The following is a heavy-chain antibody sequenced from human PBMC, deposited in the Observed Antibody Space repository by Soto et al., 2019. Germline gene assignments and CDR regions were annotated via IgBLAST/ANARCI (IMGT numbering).Heavy chain of an antibody. V-gene: IGHV1-18*01. Sequence: ASVKVSCKASGYTFTSYGISWVRQAPGQGLEWMGWISAYNGNTNYAQKLQGRVTMTKDTSTSTDYMELRSLRSDDTSVYYCARDAGPYIQKRITIFGVVPSAYYYGMDVWGQGTTVTVSS. J-gene: IGHJ6*02. CDR3: ARDAGPYIQKRITIFGVVPSAYYYGMDV. D-gene: IGHD3-3*01. CDR2: ISAYNGNT. CDR1: GYTFTSYG.